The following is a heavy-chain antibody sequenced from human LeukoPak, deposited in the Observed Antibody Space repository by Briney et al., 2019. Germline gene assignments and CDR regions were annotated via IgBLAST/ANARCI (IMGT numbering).Heavy chain of an antibody. J-gene: IGHJ6*02. V-gene: IGHV5-51*01. D-gene: IGHD4-17*01. CDR2: IYPDDSDT. CDR1: GYSFTSYW. Sequence: GESLKISCKGSGYSFTSYWIGWVRQMPGKGLEWMGIIYPDDSDTRYSPSFQGQVTISVDKSISTAYLQWSSLKASDTAMYYCARLSPTSYGDHYFYYNLDVWGQGTTVAVSS. CDR3: ARLSPTSYGDHYFYYNLDV.